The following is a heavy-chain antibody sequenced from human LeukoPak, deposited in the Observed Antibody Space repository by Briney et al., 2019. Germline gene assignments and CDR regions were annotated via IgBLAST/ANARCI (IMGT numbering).Heavy chain of an antibody. J-gene: IGHJ4*02. D-gene: IGHD2-2*01. Sequence: QPGGSLRVSCVFFGFPFSNNPMNWVRQAPGKGLEWVSYISTAITTTYYAESVKGRFTISRDNAKNSLYLQMNSLRVEDTAVYYCARDGGKGYEIDYWGQGTLVTVSS. V-gene: IGHV3-48*01. CDR1: GFPFSNNP. CDR3: ARDGGKGYEIDY. CDR2: ISTAITTT.